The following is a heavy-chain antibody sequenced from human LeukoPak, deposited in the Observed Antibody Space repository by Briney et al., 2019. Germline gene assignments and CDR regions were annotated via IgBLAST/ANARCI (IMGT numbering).Heavy chain of an antibody. CDR1: GYSINSGYY. Sequence: SETLSLTCTVSGYSINSGYYWGWIRQPPGKGLEWIGSIYHSGSTYYNPSLKSRVTISADPSKNQFSLQLSSVTAADTAAYYCARGHVDTRYYFDYWGQGTLVTVSS. CDR2: IYHSGST. V-gene: IGHV4-38-2*02. D-gene: IGHD5-18*01. J-gene: IGHJ4*02. CDR3: ARGHVDTRYYFDY.